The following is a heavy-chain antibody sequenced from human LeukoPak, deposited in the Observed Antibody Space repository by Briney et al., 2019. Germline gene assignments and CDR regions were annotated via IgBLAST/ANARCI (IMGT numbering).Heavy chain of an antibody. CDR3: ARESGSSGYYPDY. V-gene: IGHV3-30*04. CDR2: ISFDGSNK. Sequence: GGSLRLSCAASGFTFSSYAMHWVRQAPGKGLEWVAFISFDGSNKYYADSVKGRFTISRDNSKNTLYLQMNSLRAEDTAVYYCARESGSSGYYPDYWGQGTLVTVS. D-gene: IGHD3-22*01. J-gene: IGHJ4*02. CDR1: GFTFSSYA.